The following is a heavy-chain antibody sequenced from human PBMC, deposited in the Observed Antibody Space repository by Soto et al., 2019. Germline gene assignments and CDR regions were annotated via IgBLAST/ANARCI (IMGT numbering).Heavy chain of an antibody. Sequence: QVQLQQWGAGLLKPSETLSLTCAVYGGSFSGYYWNWIRQPPGKGLEWIGEINHSGSTNYNPSLKSRATISVHTSKNQFSLKLSSVTAADAAVYYCARGWGRRFDYWGQGTLVPVSS. CDR3: ARGWGRRFDY. D-gene: IGHD7-27*01. CDR2: INHSGST. V-gene: IGHV4-34*01. J-gene: IGHJ4*02. CDR1: GGSFSGYY.